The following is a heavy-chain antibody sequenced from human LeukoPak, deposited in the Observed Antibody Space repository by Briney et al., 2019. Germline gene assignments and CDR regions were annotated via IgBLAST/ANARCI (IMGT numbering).Heavy chain of an antibody. D-gene: IGHD2-2*02. J-gene: IGHJ3*02. V-gene: IGHV4-30-4*08. CDR1: GGSISSSSYY. Sequence: SETLSLTCTVSGGSISSSSYYWGWIRQPPGKGLEWIGYIYYSGSTYYNPSLKSRVTISVDTSKNQFSLKLSSVTAADTAVYYCARVDCSSTSCYTGDAFDIWGQGTMVTVSS. CDR2: IYYSGST. CDR3: ARVDCSSTSCYTGDAFDI.